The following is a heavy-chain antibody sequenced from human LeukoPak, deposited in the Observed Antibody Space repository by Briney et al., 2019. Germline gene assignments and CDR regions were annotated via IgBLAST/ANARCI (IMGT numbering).Heavy chain of an antibody. D-gene: IGHD3-10*01. CDR1: GFTFDDYA. CDR2: ISWSSANI. Sequence: AGGSLRLSCAASGFTFDDYAMHWVRQAPGKGLEWVSGISWSSANIAYADSVKGRFTISRDNAKNSLYLQMNSLRAEDTALYYCARVGPLWFGNKGAFDIWGQGTMVTVSS. J-gene: IGHJ3*02. CDR3: ARVGPLWFGNKGAFDI. V-gene: IGHV3-9*01.